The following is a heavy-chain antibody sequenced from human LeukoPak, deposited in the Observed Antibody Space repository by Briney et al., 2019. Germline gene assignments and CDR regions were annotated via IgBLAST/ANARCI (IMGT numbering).Heavy chain of an antibody. CDR1: GYTFTSYG. V-gene: IGHV1-18*01. D-gene: IGHD3-3*01. J-gene: IGHJ4*02. CDR2: ISAYNGNT. CDR3: GREHDFWSGYYKPPDY. Sequence: ASVKVSCKASGYTFTSYGISWVRQAPGQGLEWMGWISAYNGNTNYAQKLQGRVTMTTDTSTSTAYMELRSLRSDDTAVYYCGREHDFWSGYYKPPDYWGQGTLVTVSS.